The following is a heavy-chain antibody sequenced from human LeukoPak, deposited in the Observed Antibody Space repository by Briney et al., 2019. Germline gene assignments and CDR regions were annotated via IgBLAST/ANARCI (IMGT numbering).Heavy chain of an antibody. CDR2: INSDGSST. CDR3: ASMNRRDGYNL. J-gene: IGHJ4*02. CDR1: GFTFSSYW. Sequence: GGSLRLSCAASGFTFSSYWMHWVRQAPGEGVVWVSRINSDGSSTSYADSVKGRFTISRDNAKNTLYLQMNSLRAEDTAVYYCASMNRRDGYNLWGQGTLVTVSS. V-gene: IGHV3-74*01. D-gene: IGHD5-24*01.